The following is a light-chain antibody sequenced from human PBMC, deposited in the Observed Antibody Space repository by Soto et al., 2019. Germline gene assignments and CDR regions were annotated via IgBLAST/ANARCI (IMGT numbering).Light chain of an antibody. CDR1: SSDVGAYDY. J-gene: IGLJ1*01. CDR3: SSYTSNYTYV. V-gene: IGLV2-14*01. CDR2: DVS. Sequence: QSVLTQPASVSGSPRQSITISCTGTSSDVGAYDYVSWYQQHPGKAPKLMIYDVSNRPSGVSDRFSGSKSGNTASLTISGLQAEDEADYYCSSYTSNYTYVFGTGTKLTV.